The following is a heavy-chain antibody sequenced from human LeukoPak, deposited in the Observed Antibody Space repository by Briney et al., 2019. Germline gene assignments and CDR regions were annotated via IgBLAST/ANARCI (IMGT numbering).Heavy chain of an antibody. D-gene: IGHD1-14*01. V-gene: IGHV4-4*02. CDR3: ARERQIAVVTGSTFDL. CDR1: GGSISTNDW. CDR2: IYHSGST. J-gene: IGHJ3*01. Sequence: SDTLSLTCTVSGGSISTNDWWSWVRQPPGKGLEWIGEIYHSGSTYSNPSLKSRVSISVDKSKNQFSLKLISVTAADTAVYHCARERQIAVVTGSTFDLWGPGALVIVSA.